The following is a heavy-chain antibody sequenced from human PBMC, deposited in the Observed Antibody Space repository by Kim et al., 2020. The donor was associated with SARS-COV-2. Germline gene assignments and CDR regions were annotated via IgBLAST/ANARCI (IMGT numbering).Heavy chain of an antibody. V-gene: IGHV3-23*01. CDR1: GFTFRNSA. CDR2: IFGSGSGT. CDR3: ARRFHVTTMSLYWAFDL. J-gene: IGHJ2*01. Sequence: GGSLRLSCTVSGFTFRNSAMSWVRQAPGKGLEWVSGIFGSGSGTYYADSVKGRVTISRDNSQSTLYLQMDTLRAEDTAVYYCARRFHVTTMSLYWAFDLWGRGTLVTVSS.